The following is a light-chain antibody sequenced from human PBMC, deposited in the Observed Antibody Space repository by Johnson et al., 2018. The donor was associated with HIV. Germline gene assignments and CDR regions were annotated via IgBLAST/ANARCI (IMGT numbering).Light chain of an antibody. CDR1: SSNIGNNY. CDR3: GTWDSRLSALYV. CDR2: DNN. J-gene: IGLJ1*01. Sequence: QSVLTQPPSVSAAPGQKVTISCSGSSSNIGNNYVSWYQQLPGTAPKLLIYDNNKRPSGIPDRLSGSKSGTSATLGITGLQTGDEADYYCGTWDSRLSALYVFGTGTKVTFL. V-gene: IGLV1-51*01.